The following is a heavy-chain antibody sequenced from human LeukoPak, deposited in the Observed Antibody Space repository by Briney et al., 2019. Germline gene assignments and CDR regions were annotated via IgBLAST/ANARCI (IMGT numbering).Heavy chain of an antibody. CDR1: GLTFSNYA. D-gene: IGHD3-10*01. J-gene: IGHJ4*02. V-gene: IGHV3-23*01. CDR2: ISGSGDTT. CDR3: AKRDGSGNYAFDY. Sequence: GGSLRLSCVASGLTFSNYAMSWVRQAPGKGLEWVSGISGSGDTTYYADAVKGRFTSSRDNRKKILYLQMDNLRAEDTGVYYCAKRDGSGNYAFDYWGQGTLVTVSS.